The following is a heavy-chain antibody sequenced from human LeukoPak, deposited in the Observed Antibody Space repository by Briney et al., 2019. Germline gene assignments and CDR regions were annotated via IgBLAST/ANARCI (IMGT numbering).Heavy chain of an antibody. V-gene: IGHV3-48*03. CDR3: ARGTGDPSLDY. CDR2: ISSSGSTI. CDR1: GFTFSSYE. D-gene: IGHD3-10*01. Sequence: GGSLRLSCAASGFTFSSYEMNWVRQAQGKWLEWVSYISSSGSTIYYADSVKGRFTISRDNAKNSLYLQMNSLRAEDTAVYYCARGTGDPSLDYWGQGTLVTVSS. J-gene: IGHJ4*02.